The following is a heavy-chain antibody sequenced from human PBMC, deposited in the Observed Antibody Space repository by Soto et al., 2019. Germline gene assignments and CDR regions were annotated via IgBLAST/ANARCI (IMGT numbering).Heavy chain of an antibody. Sequence: GGSLRLSCAASGFTFSSYAMSWVRQAPGKGLEWVATIKRDGSRKYYVDSVKGRFTISRDTAKNSLYLQMNSLRAEDTAVYYCARDRGWDYGDYESSNPFDYWGQGTLVTVSS. D-gene: IGHD4-17*01. V-gene: IGHV3-7*03. CDR3: ARDRGWDYGDYESSNPFDY. CDR1: GFTFSSYA. J-gene: IGHJ4*02. CDR2: IKRDGSRK.